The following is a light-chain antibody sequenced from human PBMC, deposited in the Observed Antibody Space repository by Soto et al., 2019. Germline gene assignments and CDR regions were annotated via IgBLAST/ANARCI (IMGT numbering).Light chain of an antibody. Sequence: EIVLTQSPVTLSLSPGERATLSCRASQSVSSRLAWYQQKPGQAPRLLIYDVSNRATGIPARFSGSGSGTDFTLTISSLEPEDFATYYCHLYNTYSPTLGQGTKLEI. J-gene: IGKJ2*01. V-gene: IGKV3-11*01. CDR3: HLYNTYSPT. CDR1: QSVSSR. CDR2: DVS.